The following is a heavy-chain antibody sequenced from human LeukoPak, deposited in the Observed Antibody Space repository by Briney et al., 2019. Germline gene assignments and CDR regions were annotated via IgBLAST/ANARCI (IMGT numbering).Heavy chain of an antibody. Sequence: GASVKVSCKASGYTFTTYAMNWVRQAPGQGLEWMGWINAGNNNTKYSQDFQGRVTITRDTSASTAYMELSSLRSEDMAVYYCAIGIKGGKPYCSGGSCFSDDHPLFDYWGQGTLVTVSS. CDR2: INAGNNNT. D-gene: IGHD2-15*01. CDR1: GYTFTTYA. J-gene: IGHJ4*02. CDR3: AIGIKGGKPYCSGGSCFSDDHPLFDY. V-gene: IGHV1-3*03.